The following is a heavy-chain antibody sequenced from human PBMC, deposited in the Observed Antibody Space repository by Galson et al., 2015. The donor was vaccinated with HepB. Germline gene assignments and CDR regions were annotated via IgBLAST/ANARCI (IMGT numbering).Heavy chain of an antibody. V-gene: IGHV3-48*02. D-gene: IGHD1-26*01. J-gene: IGHJ6*03. CDR2: ISSSSNTI. CDR3: ARVGSYSGSPYYYYMDV. CDR1: GFTFSSYS. Sequence: SLRLSCAASGFTFSSYSMNWVRQAPVKGLEWVSYISSSSNTIYYADSVKGRFTISRDNAKNSLYLQMNSLTDEDTAVYYCARVGSYSGSPYYYYMDVWGRGTTVTVSS.